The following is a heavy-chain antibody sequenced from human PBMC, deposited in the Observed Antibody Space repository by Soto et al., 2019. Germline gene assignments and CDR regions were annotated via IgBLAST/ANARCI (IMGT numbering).Heavy chain of an antibody. CDR3: ARGRGSGSFYQLDY. D-gene: IGHD1-26*01. Sequence: QVQLVESGGGVVQPGRSLRLSCAASGFTFSNHGMHWVRQAPGKGLEWVARIYYDGSNEYYADSVKCRFTISRDSSKNTLYLHMNRLRAEDTAVYYCARGRGSGSFYQLDYWGQGTLVTVSS. CDR2: IYYDGSNE. J-gene: IGHJ4*02. V-gene: IGHV3-33*01. CDR1: GFTFSNHG.